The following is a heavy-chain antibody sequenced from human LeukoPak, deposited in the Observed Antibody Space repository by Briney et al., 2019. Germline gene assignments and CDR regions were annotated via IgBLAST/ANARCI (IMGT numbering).Heavy chain of an antibody. V-gene: IGHV1-46*01. J-gene: IGHJ5*02. D-gene: IGHD1-26*01. CDR1: GYTFRSYS. CDR2: INPTGGST. Sequence: ASVKVSCKASGYTFRSYSMSWVRQAPGQGLEWMGLINPTGGSTGYAQKFQGRVTMTRDMSTSTDYMELSSLRSEDTAIYYCARDNSVGDNAWWFDPWGQGTLVTVSS. CDR3: ARDNSVGDNAWWFDP.